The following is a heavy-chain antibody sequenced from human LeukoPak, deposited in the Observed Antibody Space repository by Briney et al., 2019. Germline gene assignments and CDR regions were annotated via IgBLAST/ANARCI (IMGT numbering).Heavy chain of an antibody. Sequence: SETLSLTCAVYSGSFSGYYWSWIRQPPGKGLEWIGEINHSGSTNYNPSLKSRVTISADTSKNQFSLKLNSVTAADTSVYYCARADSSSGYYSFIDYWGQGTLVTVSS. D-gene: IGHD3-22*01. CDR1: SGSFSGYY. CDR3: ARADSSSGYYSFIDY. CDR2: INHSGST. V-gene: IGHV4-34*01. J-gene: IGHJ4*02.